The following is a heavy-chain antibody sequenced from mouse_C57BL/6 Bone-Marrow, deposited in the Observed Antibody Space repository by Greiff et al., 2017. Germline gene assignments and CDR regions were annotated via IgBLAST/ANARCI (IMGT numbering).Heavy chain of an antibody. Sequence: EVQLVESGEGLVKPGGSLKLSCAASGFTFSSYAMSWVRQTPEKRLEWVAYISSGGDDIYYAATVKGRFTISRDNARNTLYLQMSSLNAEDTAMYYCTRDNDGRSPWFAYWGQGTLVTVSA. CDR1: GFTFSSYA. CDR2: ISSGGDDI. CDR3: TRDNDGRSPWFAY. J-gene: IGHJ3*01. V-gene: IGHV5-9-1*02. D-gene: IGHD1-1*01.